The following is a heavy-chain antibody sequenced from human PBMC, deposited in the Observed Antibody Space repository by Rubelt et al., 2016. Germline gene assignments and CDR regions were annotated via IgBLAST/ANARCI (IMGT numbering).Heavy chain of an antibody. D-gene: IGHD1-1*01. Sequence: MGWISAYNGNTNYAQKLQGRVTMTTDTSTSTAYMELRSLRSDDTAVYFCARDQLALYAFDIWGQGTMVTVSS. V-gene: IGHV1-18*01. CDR3: ARDQLALYAFDI. J-gene: IGHJ3*02. CDR2: ISAYNGNT.